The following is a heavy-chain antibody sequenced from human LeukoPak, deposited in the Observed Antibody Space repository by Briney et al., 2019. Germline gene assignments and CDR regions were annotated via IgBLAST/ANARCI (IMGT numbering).Heavy chain of an antibody. Sequence: SETLSLTCAVSGGSFSGYFWSWIRQSPGKGLEWIGEVNHGGGSNYNPSLKTRVTTSVHTSENHFFLNLTSVTAADTAMYFCARWRGRGWFDPWGQGTLVTVSS. CDR1: GGSFSGYF. CDR2: VNHGGGS. CDR3: ARWRGRGWFDP. V-gene: IGHV4-34*10. J-gene: IGHJ5*02.